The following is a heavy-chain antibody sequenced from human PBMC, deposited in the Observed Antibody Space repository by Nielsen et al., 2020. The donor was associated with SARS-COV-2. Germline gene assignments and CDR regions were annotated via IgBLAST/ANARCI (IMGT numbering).Heavy chain of an antibody. CDR2: ISWNSGSI. J-gene: IGHJ6*02. Sequence: GGPLRLSCAASGFTFDDYAMYWVRQAPGKGLEWVSGISWNSGSIGYADSVKGRFTISRDNAKNSLYLQMNSLRAEDTALYYCANLHDYGMDVWGQGTTVTVSS. CDR1: GFTFDDYA. CDR3: ANLHDYGMDV. V-gene: IGHV3-9*01.